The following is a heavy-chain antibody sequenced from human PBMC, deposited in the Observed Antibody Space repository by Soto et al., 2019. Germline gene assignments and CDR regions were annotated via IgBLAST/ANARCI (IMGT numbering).Heavy chain of an antibody. CDR1: GGSFSGYY. J-gene: IGHJ4*02. V-gene: IGHV4-34*01. CDR3: AKDIGGYSGSYWYYFDY. Sequence: ASETLSLTCAVYGGSFSGYYWSWIRQPPGKGLEWIGEINHSGSTNYNPSLKSRVTITVDASKNQFSLKLSSVTAADTAVYYCAKDIGGYSGSYWYYFDYWGQGTLVTVSS. CDR2: INHSGST. D-gene: IGHD1-26*01.